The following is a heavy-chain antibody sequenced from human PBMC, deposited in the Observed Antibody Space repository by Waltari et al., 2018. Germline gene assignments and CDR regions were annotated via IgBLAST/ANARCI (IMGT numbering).Heavy chain of an antibody. D-gene: IGHD3-16*01. CDR2: VSGDRGYI. J-gene: IGHJ2*01. Sequence: EVQLVESGGGLVQPGGSLRLSCAASGMTYTPYSMHWVRQAPGKGLEWTSCVSGDRGYIYYADSVRSRITIARDNAKNSMYLQMNNLRADDTAVYYCAGIGRGFWFFDLWGRGTLGTVSS. CDR3: AGIGRGFWFFDL. CDR1: GMTYTPYS. V-gene: IGHV3-48*04.